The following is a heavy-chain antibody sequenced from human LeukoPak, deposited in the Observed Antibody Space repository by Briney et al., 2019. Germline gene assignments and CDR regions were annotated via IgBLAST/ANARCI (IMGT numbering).Heavy chain of an antibody. V-gene: IGHV1-18*01. J-gene: IGHJ4*02. D-gene: IGHD3-22*01. CDR2: ISAYNGNT. CDR1: GYTFTSYG. Sequence: ASVKVSCKASGYTFTSYGISWVRQAPGQGLEWMGWISAYNGNTNYAQKLQGRVTMTTDTSTSTAYMELRSLRSDDTAVYYCARGDDSSGYYKFWSDFDYWGQGTLVTVSS. CDR3: ARGDDSSGYYKFWSDFDY.